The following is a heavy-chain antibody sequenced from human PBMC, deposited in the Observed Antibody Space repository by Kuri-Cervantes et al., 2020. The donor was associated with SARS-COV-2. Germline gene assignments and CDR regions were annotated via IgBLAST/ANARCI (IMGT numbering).Heavy chain of an antibody. CDR2: LDTSGST. D-gene: IGHD3-16*01. CDR3: ARMERLRLGGNDAFDI. CDR1: GVPVTGGTYY. Sequence: SETLSLTCAVSGVPVTGGTYYWAWIRQPAGKGLEWIGHLDTSGSTTYNPSLRGRVTISLDPSNNQVSLRLTSATAADTAVYYCARMERLRLGGNDAFDIWGQGTMVTVSS. V-gene: IGHV4-61*09. J-gene: IGHJ3*02.